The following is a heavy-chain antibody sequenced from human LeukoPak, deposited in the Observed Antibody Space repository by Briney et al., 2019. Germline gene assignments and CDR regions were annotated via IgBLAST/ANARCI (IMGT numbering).Heavy chain of an antibody. D-gene: IGHD3-3*01. Sequence: HPGGSLRLSCAASGFTFSRYRMHWVRQAPGKGLVWVSRINSDGSSTSYADSVKGRFTISRDNAKNTLYLQMSSLRAEDTAVYYCASSPRVLDFWSGPNYFDYWGQGTLVTVSS. CDR3: ASSPRVLDFWSGPNYFDY. CDR2: INSDGSST. CDR1: GFTFSRYR. V-gene: IGHV3-74*01. J-gene: IGHJ4*02.